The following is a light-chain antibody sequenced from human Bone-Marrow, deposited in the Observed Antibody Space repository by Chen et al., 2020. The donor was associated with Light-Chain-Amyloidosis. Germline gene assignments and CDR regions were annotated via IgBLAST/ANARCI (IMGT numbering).Light chain of an antibody. V-gene: IGLV3-21*02. CDR1: NIGSTS. Sequence: SYVLTQPSSVSVAPGQTATIACGGNNIGSTSVHWYQQTPGQAPLLVVYDDSDRPSGIPERLSGSNSGNTATRTISRVEAGDEADYYCQVWDRSSDRPVFGGGTNLTVL. J-gene: IGLJ3*02. CDR2: DDS. CDR3: QVWDRSSDRPV.